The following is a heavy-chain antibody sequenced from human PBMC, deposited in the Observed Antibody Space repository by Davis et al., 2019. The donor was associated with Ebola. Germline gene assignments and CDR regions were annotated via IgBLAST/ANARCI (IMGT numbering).Heavy chain of an antibody. CDR3: ARLDDIVVVPAASDY. V-gene: IGHV3-30-3*01. CDR1: GFTFSSYA. CDR2: ISYDGSNK. J-gene: IGHJ4*02. D-gene: IGHD2-2*01. Sequence: GESLKISCAASGFTFSSYAMHWVRQAPGKGLEWVAVISYDGSNKYYADSVKGRFTISRDNAKNSLYLQMNSLRAEDTAVYYCARLDDIVVVPAASDYWGQGTLVTVSS.